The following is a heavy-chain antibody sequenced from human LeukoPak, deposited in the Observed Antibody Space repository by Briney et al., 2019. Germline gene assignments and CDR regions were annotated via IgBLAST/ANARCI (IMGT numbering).Heavy chain of an antibody. V-gene: IGHV4-31*03. CDR2: IYQSGST. J-gene: IGHJ4*02. CDR3: ARGYYGSGSYYFSVFEY. Sequence: PSETLSLTCTVSGGSLSSGGYYWSWIRQHPGTGLEWIGYIYQSGSTKYNPSLKSRLTISVDSSKNQFSLKLSSVTAADTAVYYCARGYYGSGSYYFSVFEYWGQGTLATVSS. CDR1: GGSLSSGGYY. D-gene: IGHD3-10*01.